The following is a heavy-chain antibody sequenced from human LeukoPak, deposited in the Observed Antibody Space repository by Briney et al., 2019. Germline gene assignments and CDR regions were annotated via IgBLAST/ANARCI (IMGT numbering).Heavy chain of an antibody. CDR3: ARGSPQGPWGFLEWRYCSAP. D-gene: IGHD3-3*01. V-gene: IGHV4-34*01. Sequence: PSETLSLTCAVYGGSFSGYYWSWIRQPPGKGLEWIGEINHSGSTNYNPSLKSRVTISVDTSKNQFSLKLSSVTAADTAVYYCARGSPQGPWGFLEWRYCSAPWAEEPLATVSS. CDR1: GGSFSGYY. J-gene: IGHJ5*02. CDR2: INHSGST.